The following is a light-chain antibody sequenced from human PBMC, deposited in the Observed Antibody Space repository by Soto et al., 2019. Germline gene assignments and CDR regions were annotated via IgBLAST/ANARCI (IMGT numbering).Light chain of an antibody. J-gene: IGKJ2*03. V-gene: IGKV3-20*01. Sequence: EIVLTQSPGTLSLSPGERATLSCRASQSVGSNYVAWHQQIPGQAPRLLMYGASRRATGIPDRFSGRGSGTDFTLTISRLEPEDCAVYYCQHYGSSHQYSFGQGTKLEIK. CDR3: QHYGSSHQYS. CDR2: GAS. CDR1: QSVGSNY.